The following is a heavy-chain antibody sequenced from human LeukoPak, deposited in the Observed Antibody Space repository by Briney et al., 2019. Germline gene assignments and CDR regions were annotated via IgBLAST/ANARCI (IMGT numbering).Heavy chain of an antibody. CDR2: ISYDGSNK. V-gene: IGHV3-30-3*01. D-gene: IGHD4-23*01. Sequence: PGGSLRLSCAASGFTFSSYAITWIRQAPGKGLEWVAVISYDGSNKYYADSVKGRFTISRDNSKNTLYLQMNSLRAEDTAVYYCARDPEGSYGGNGGVDYWGQGTLVTVSS. J-gene: IGHJ4*02. CDR1: GFTFSSYA. CDR3: ARDPEGSYGGNGGVDY.